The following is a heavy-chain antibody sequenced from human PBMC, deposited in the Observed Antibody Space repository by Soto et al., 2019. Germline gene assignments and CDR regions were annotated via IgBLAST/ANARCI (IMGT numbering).Heavy chain of an antibody. Sequence: RSLTCAISGDSVSSNTAAWNWIRSSPSRGLEWLGRTYYRSNWRHDYAVSVKSRITVNPDTSKNHFSLQLNSVTPDDTAVYYCARGVAGSGFDLWGQGTLVTVSS. V-gene: IGHV6-1*01. CDR1: GDSVSSNTAA. D-gene: IGHD6-19*01. CDR2: TYYRSNWRH. CDR3: ARGVAGSGFDL. J-gene: IGHJ4*02.